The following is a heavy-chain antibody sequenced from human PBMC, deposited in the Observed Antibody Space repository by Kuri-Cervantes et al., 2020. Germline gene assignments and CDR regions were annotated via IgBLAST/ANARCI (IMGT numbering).Heavy chain of an antibody. Sequence: LSLTCAASGFTFSSYDMHWVRQAPGKGLEWVAVIWYDGSNKYYADSVKGRFTISRDNSKNTLYLQMNSLRAEDTAVYYCASAARPGANYYYYGMDVWGQGTTVTVSS. V-gene: IGHV3-33*08. CDR1: GFTFSSYD. D-gene: IGHD6-6*01. CDR3: ASAARPGANYYYYGMDV. CDR2: IWYDGSNK. J-gene: IGHJ6*02.